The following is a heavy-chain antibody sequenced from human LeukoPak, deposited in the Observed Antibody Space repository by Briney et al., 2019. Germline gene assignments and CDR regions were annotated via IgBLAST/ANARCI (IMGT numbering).Heavy chain of an antibody. CDR3: ARQYCSSTSCYDDAFHI. J-gene: IGHJ3*02. CDR1: GYSFTSYW. D-gene: IGHD2-2*01. V-gene: IGHV5-51*01. CDR2: IYPGDSDT. Sequence: GESLKISWQGSGYSFTSYWIGWVRQVPGKGLEWMGIIYPGDSDTRYSPSFQGQVTISADKSISTAYLQWSSLKASDTAMYYCARQYCSSTSCYDDAFHIWGQGTMVTVSS.